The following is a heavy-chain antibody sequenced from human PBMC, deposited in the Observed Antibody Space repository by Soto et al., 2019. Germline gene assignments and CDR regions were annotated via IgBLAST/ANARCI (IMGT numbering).Heavy chain of an antibody. CDR3: ARNGSVISKNYYYGMGV. CDR1: GYTFTSYY. Sequence: ASVNVSCKASGYTFTSYYMHWVRQAPGQGLEWMGIINPSGGSSSYAQNFQGRVTMTRDTSISTAYMELSSLRSDDTAVYYCARNGSVISKNYYYGMGVWGKGTTVTFSS. V-gene: IGHV1-46*01. CDR2: INPSGGSS. J-gene: IGHJ6*04. D-gene: IGHD3-10*01.